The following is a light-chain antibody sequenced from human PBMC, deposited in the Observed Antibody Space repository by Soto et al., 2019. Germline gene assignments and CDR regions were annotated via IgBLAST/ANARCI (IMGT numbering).Light chain of an antibody. V-gene: IGKV3-20*01. J-gene: IGKJ5*01. CDR1: QSVRSTS. CDR2: GAS. CDR3: QQYGRSIT. Sequence: DIVLTQSPGTLSLSPGERATLSCRASQSVRSTSLAWYQQKPGQAPRLLIYGASSRATGIPDRFSGSGSGTDFTLTINRLEPQDFAVYYCQQYGRSITFGQGTRLEIK.